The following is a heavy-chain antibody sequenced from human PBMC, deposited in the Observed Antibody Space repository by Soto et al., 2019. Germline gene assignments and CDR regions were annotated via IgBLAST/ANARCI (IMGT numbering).Heavy chain of an antibody. CDR3: ARGGGNWNDDFFDE. V-gene: IGHV1-8*01. CDR2: MNPNSGET. D-gene: IGHD1-1*01. Sequence: QVQLVQSGAEVKKPGASVKVSCKASGYTFSDHDINWVRQATGQGPEWLGWMNPNSGETGYAQNFHGRVTITRDNSIRTAYIKLSSLRSEDTAVYYCARGGGNWNDDFFDEWGQGTMVTVSS. CDR1: GYTFSDHD. J-gene: IGHJ4*02.